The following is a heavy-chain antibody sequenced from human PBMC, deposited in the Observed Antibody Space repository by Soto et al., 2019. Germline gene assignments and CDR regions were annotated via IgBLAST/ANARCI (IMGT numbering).Heavy chain of an antibody. J-gene: IGHJ4*02. CDR3: ARPQTYYYDSSGYHLGY. CDR2: IYPGDSDT. D-gene: IGHD3-22*01. CDR1: GYSFTSYW. V-gene: IGHV5-51*01. Sequence: PXESLYSSWKGCGYSFTSYWIGWVRQMPGKGLEWMGIIYPGDSDTRYSPSFQGQVTISADKSISTAYLQWSSLKASDTAMYYCARPQTYYYDSSGYHLGYWGQGTLVTVSS.